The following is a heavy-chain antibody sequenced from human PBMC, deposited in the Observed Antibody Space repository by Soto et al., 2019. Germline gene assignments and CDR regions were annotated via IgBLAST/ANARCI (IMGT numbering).Heavy chain of an antibody. CDR3: ARADSGGMWGPKLISFDN. V-gene: IGHV4-30-4*01. CDR2: IYYSGST. Sequence: QVQLQESGPGLVKPSQTLSLTCSVSGGSIRNADYYWSWIRQPPGKGLEWIGYIYYSGSTYYNPSLKSRLTISVDTSRNQFSLNLTSVTAADTAVYFCARADSGGMWGPKLISFDNWGRGTLVTVSS. D-gene: IGHD3-10*01. CDR1: GGSIRNADYY. J-gene: IGHJ4*02.